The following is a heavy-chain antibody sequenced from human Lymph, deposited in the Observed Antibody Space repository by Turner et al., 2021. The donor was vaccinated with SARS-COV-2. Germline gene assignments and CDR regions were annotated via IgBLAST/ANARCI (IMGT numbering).Heavy chain of an antibody. CDR2: IYPGDSYT. V-gene: IGHV5-51*01. D-gene: IGHD3-3*01. Sequence: EVQLVQSGAEGKKPGESLKISRRPSGSIFTTYWIGWVRQMPGKGLEWMGIIYPGDSYTRYSPSFQGQVTISADKSISTAYLQWSSLKASDTAMYYCARLEWGGSLGHIDYWGQGTLVTVSS. CDR3: ARLEWGGSLGHIDY. CDR1: GSIFTTYW. J-gene: IGHJ4*02.